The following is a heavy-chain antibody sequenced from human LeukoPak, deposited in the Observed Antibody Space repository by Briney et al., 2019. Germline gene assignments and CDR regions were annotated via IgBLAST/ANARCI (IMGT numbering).Heavy chain of an antibody. CDR3: ARGLGVRRVMDWLDP. CDR2: IYYSGST. D-gene: IGHD3-10*01. J-gene: IGHJ5*02. CDR1: GGSIGSYY. Sequence: SETLSLTCTVSGGSIGSYYWSWIRQPPGKGLEWIGYIYYSGSTNYNPSLKSRVTISVDTSKNQFSLKLSSVTAADTAVYYCARGLGVRRVMDWLDPWGQGTLVTVSS. V-gene: IGHV4-59*01.